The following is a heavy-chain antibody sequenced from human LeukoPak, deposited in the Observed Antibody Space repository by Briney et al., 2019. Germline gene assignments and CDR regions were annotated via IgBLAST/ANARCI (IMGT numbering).Heavy chain of an antibody. J-gene: IGHJ4*02. CDR1: GGTFSSYA. D-gene: IGHD6-19*01. CDR3: ARAAVAGSTVFPHNY. Sequence: SVKVSCKASGGTFSSYAISWVRQAPGQGLEWMGGIIPIFGTANYAQKFQGRVTITADESASTAYMELSSLRSEDTAVYYCARAAVAGSTVFPHNYWGQGTLVAVSS. V-gene: IGHV1-69*13. CDR2: IIPIFGTA.